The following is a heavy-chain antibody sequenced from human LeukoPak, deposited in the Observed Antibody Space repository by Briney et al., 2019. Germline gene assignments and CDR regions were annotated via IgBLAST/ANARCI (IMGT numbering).Heavy chain of an antibody. CDR2: IYTSGSA. Sequence: SETLSLTCTVSGGSISSYYWGWIRQPAGKGLEWIGRIYTSGSANYNPSLKSRVTMSVDTSKNQFSLKLSSVTAADTAVYYCARSGIGQWEPHWFDPWGQGTLVTVSS. D-gene: IGHD1-26*01. J-gene: IGHJ5*02. CDR1: GGSISSYY. V-gene: IGHV4-4*07. CDR3: ARSGIGQWEPHWFDP.